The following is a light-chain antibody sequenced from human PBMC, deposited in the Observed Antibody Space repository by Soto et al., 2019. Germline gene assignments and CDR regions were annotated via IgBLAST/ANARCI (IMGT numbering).Light chain of an antibody. V-gene: IGLV2-14*01. J-gene: IGLJ1*01. CDR3: SSYTSSSTYV. CDR2: DVS. CDR1: SSDVGGYNY. Sequence: QSGLTQPASVSGSPGQSIAISCTGTSSDVGGYNYVSWYQQHPGKAPKLMVYDVSNRPSGVSNRFSGSKSGNTASPTISGLQAEDEADYYCSSYTSSSTYVFGTGTKVTVL.